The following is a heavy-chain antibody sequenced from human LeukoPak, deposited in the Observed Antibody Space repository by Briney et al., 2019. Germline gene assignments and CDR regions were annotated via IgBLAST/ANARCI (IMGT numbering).Heavy chain of an antibody. CDR3: ARDRDYGFDY. V-gene: IGHV3-48*01. CDR2: IRSGGSSM. Sequence: GGSLRLSCVASGFIFSVYSMRWVRQAPGKGLEWVSNIRSGGSSMYYADSVKGRFTVSRDNAKNSLHLQMNGLRVEDTAVYYCARDRDYGFDYWGQGTLVTVSS. J-gene: IGHJ4*02. CDR1: GFIFSVYS. D-gene: IGHD4-17*01.